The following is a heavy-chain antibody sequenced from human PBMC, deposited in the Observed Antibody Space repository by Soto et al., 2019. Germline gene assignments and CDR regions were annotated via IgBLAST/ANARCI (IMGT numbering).Heavy chain of an antibody. CDR2: IYYSGST. V-gene: IGHV4-31*03. CDR3: ARGSVVAATLFDY. Sequence: QVQLQESGPGLVKPSQTLSLTCTVSGGSISSGGYYWSWIRQHPGKGLEWIGYIYYSGSTYYNPSLQTRGXXSXDXXKNQFSLKLSSVTAADPAAYYCARGSVVAATLFDYWGQGTLVTVSS. J-gene: IGHJ4*02. CDR1: GGSISSGGYY. D-gene: IGHD2-15*01.